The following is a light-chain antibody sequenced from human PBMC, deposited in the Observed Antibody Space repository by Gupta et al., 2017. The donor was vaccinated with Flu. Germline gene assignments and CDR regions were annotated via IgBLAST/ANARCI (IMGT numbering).Light chain of an antibody. Sequence: QSALTQPASVSGSPGQSITISCTGTSSDVGGYNYVSWYQQHPGKAPKLMIYEGSNRPSGVSNRFSCSKSGNTASLTISGLQAEDEADYYCSSYTSSSTRSLGGLGGGTKLTVL. CDR2: EGS. CDR1: SSDVGGYNY. CDR3: SSYTSSSTRSLGG. J-gene: IGLJ2*01. V-gene: IGLV2-14*01.